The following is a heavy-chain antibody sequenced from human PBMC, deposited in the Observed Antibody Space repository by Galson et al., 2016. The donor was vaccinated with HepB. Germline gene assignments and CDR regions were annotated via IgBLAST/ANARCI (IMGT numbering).Heavy chain of an antibody. Sequence: SETLSLTCTVSGDSVSTFYWSWIRQPAGKGLEWIGRFYAGGSIVYNPSLKSRVTMSVDTSKNHFSLKLTSVTAADTAVYYCARVPTGTWNWFDPWGQGTLVIVSS. CDR3: ARVPTGTWNWFDP. D-gene: IGHD1-1*01. J-gene: IGHJ5*02. V-gene: IGHV4-4*07. CDR1: GDSVSTFY. CDR2: FYAGGSI.